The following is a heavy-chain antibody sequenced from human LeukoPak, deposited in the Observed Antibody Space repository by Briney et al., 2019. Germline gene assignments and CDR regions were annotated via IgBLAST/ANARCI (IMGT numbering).Heavy chain of an antibody. CDR1: GGSFSRYY. D-gene: IGHD5-24*01. CDR3: ARGATISETGYFDF. J-gene: IGHJ4*03. Sequence: SQTLSLTCAVYGGSFSRYYWSWIRQSPGKGLEWIAEIDHRGDTNYNPSVKSRVTISVDTSKNQFSLKVRSLSAADTAVYYCARGATISETGYFDFWGQGTLVTVSS. CDR2: IDHRGDT. V-gene: IGHV4-34*01.